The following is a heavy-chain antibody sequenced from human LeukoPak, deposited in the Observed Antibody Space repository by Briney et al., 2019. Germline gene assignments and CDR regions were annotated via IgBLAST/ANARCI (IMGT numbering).Heavy chain of an antibody. J-gene: IGHJ5*02. D-gene: IGHD6-19*01. CDR1: GYTFNTYG. CDR2: ISAYNGNT. Sequence: GASVKVSCKASGYTFNTYGINWVRQAPGQGLEWMGWISAYNGNTNNAQNFQGRITLTTDTSTSTAYMELTSLRFADTAVYYCARDGRQWVPLNWFDPWGQGTLVIVSS. V-gene: IGHV1-18*04. CDR3: ARDGRQWVPLNWFDP.